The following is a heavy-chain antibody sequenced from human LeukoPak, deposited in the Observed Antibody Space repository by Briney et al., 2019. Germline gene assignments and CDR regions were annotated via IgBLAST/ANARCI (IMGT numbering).Heavy chain of an antibody. CDR1: GFSFSSSA. J-gene: IGHJ6*03. Sequence: GGSLRLSCAASGFSFSSSAMHWVRQAPGKGLDWVAFIHYDGNNKYYADSVKGRFTISRDNSKNTVYLQMNSLRPEDTAVYYCASNSHYYYYMDVWGKGTTVTVSS. V-gene: IGHV3-30*02. CDR3: ASNSHYYYYMDV. CDR2: IHYDGNNK. D-gene: IGHD4-23*01.